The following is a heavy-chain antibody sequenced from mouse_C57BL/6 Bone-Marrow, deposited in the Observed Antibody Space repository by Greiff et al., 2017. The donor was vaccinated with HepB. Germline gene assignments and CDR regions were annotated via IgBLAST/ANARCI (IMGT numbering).Heavy chain of an antibody. CDR3: AREAY. CDR1: GFTFSDYG. Sequence: EVKLMESGGGLVKPGGSLTLSCAASGFTFSDYGMHWVRQAPEKGLEWVAYISSGSSTIYYADTVKGRFTISRDNAKNTLFLQMTSLRSEDTAMYYCAREAYWGQGTLVTVSA. J-gene: IGHJ3*01. V-gene: IGHV5-17*01. CDR2: ISSGSSTI.